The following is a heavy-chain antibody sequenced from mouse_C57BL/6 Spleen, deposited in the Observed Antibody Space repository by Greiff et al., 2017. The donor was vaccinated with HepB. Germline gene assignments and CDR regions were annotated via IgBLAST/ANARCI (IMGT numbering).Heavy chain of an antibody. V-gene: IGHV9-1*01. CDR1: GYTFTEYP. CDR3: VRGGLRHRYFDV. CDR2: IYTDTGEP. J-gene: IGHJ1*03. D-gene: IGHD2-4*01. Sequence: VQLQQPGAELVKPGASVKLSCKASGYTFTEYPMHWVKQAPGKGFKWMGMIYTDTGEPTYAEEFKGRFAFSLETSASTAYLQINNLKNEDTATYFCVRGGLRHRYFDVWGTGTTVTVSS.